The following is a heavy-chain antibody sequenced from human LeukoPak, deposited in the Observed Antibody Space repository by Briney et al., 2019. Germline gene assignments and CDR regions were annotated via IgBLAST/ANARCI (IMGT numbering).Heavy chain of an antibody. CDR1: GGSISGGRYY. Sequence: SETLSLTCTVSGGSISGGRYYLAWIRQPPGKGLEWIASISYNGIPYYNPSLKSRVTISVDTSKNQFSLELTSVTATDTALYFCATSSGGTTVSPSAWGQGTLVTVSS. J-gene: IGHJ5*02. D-gene: IGHD2-15*01. V-gene: IGHV4-39*01. CDR3: ATSSGGTTVSPSA. CDR2: ISYNGIP.